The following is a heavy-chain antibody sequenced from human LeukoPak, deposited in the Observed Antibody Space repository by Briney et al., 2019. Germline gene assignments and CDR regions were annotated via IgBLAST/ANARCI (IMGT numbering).Heavy chain of an antibody. V-gene: IGHV3-15*01. Sequence: GGSLRLSCAASGFTFNNAWMSWVRQAPGKGLEWVGRIKSKADGGTTDYAAPVKGRFTISRDDSKNTVYLQMNSLKIEDTAMYYCTTDDPVNRSWGQGTLVTVSS. D-gene: IGHD2/OR15-2a*01. CDR2: IKSKADGGTT. CDR3: TTDDPVNRS. CDR1: GFTFNNAW. J-gene: IGHJ4*02.